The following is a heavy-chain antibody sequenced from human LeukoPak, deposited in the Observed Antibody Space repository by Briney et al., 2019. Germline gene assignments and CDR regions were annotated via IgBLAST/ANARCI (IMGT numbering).Heavy chain of an antibody. V-gene: IGHV4-59*12. D-gene: IGHD3-22*01. Sequence: PSETLSLTCTVSGGSISSYYWSWIRQPPGKGLEWIGYIYYSGSTNYNPSLKSRVTISVDTSKNQFSLKLNSVTAADTAVYYCARRGMYYYDSSGYLYWGQGTLVTVSS. CDR1: GGSISSYY. CDR3: ARRGMYYYDSSGYLY. J-gene: IGHJ4*02. CDR2: IYYSGST.